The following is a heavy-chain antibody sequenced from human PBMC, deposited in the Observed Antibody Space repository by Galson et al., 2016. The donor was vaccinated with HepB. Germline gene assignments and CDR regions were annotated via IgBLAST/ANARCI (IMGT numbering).Heavy chain of an antibody. J-gene: IGHJ4*02. CDR3: ARGGRKVVATLIYY. D-gene: IGHD2-15*01. CDR1: GFTMRSYS. Sequence: SLRLSCAGFGFTMRSYSLNWVRQAPGKGLEWVSSISSSSSYEYYADSVKGRFIISRDDAQHSLYLQMNSLRADDTGFYYCARGGRKVVATLIYYWGQGTQVTVSS. V-gene: IGHV3-21*06. CDR2: ISSSSSYE.